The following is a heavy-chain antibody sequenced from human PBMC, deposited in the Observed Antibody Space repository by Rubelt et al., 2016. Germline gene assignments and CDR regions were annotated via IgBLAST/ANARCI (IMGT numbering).Heavy chain of an antibody. D-gene: IGHD2-2*01. V-gene: IGHV3-30-3*02. CDR3: AKDRQYQLLKYYYYMHV. J-gene: IGHJ6*03. Sequence: ADSVKGRFTISRDNSKNTLYLQMNSLRAEDTAVYYCAKDRQYQLLKYYYYMHVWGKGTTVTVSS.